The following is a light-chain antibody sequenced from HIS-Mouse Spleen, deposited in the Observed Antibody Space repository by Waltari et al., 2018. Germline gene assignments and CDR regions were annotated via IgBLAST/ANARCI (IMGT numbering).Light chain of an antibody. CDR2: DDS. V-gene: IGLV3-21*03. Sequence: SYVLTQPPSVSVAPGKTARITCGGNNIGSESVHWYQQKPGQAPGLVVYDDSDRPSGIPGRFSGSNSGNTATLTISRVEAGDEADYYCQVWDSSSDHVVFGGGTKLTVL. CDR1: NIGSES. J-gene: IGLJ2*01. CDR3: QVWDSSSDHVV.